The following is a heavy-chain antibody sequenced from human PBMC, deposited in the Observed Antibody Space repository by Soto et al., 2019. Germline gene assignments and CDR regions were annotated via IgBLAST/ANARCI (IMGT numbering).Heavy chain of an antibody. CDR3: ARLIGEPKYYDFWSGYYTRGLAPGLDNWFDP. CDR2: IYPGDSDT. J-gene: IGHJ5*02. Sequence: LGESLKISCKGSGYSFTSYWIGWVRQMPGKGLEWMGIIYPGDSDTRYSPSFQGQVTISADKSISTAYLQWSSLKASDTAMYYCARLIGEPKYYDFWSGYYTRGLAPGLDNWFDPWGQGTLVTVSS. CDR1: GYSFTSYW. V-gene: IGHV5-51*01. D-gene: IGHD3-3*01.